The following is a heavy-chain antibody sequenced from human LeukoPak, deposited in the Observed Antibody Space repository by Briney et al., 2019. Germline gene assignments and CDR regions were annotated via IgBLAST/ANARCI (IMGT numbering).Heavy chain of an antibody. V-gene: IGHV3-48*01. D-gene: IGHD3-10*01. CDR3: AKDYRGQDSLFDY. J-gene: IGHJ4*02. Sequence: GGSLRLSCAASGFTFSTYSMNWVRQAPGKGLEWVSYISSSSSTIYYADSVKGRFTISRDNAKNSLYLQMNTLRAEDTAVYYCAKDYRGQDSLFDYWGQGTLVIVSS. CDR2: ISSSSSTI. CDR1: GFTFSTYS.